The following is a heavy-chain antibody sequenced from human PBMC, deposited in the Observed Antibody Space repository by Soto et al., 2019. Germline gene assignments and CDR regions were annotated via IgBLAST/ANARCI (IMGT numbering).Heavy chain of an antibody. CDR1: GASVSHGY. J-gene: IGHJ5*02. Sequence: QMQLQASGPGLVKPSETLSLTCNVSGASVSHGYWSWIRQPPGKGLEWIGFMYFGGSFNYNPSLQGPASTPAETSKNPFSMKSASVTASDTAVYYCARSSYVSTGFAVDPWGQGPLVTVSS. D-gene: IGHD3-22*01. CDR3: ARSSYVSTGFAVDP. CDR2: MYFGGSF. V-gene: IGHV4-59*02.